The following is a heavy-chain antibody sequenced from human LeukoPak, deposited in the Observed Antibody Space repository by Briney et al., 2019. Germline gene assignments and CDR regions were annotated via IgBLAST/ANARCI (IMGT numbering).Heavy chain of an antibody. V-gene: IGHV1-2*02. J-gene: IGHJ4*02. Sequence: ASVKVSCKASGYTFTGYYMHWVRQAPGQGLEWMGWINPNSGGTNYAQKFQGRVTMTRGTSISTAYMELSRLRSDDAAVYYCARALPHYYDSSGYLDYWGQGTLVTVSS. D-gene: IGHD3-22*01. CDR1: GYTFTGYY. CDR3: ARALPHYYDSSGYLDY. CDR2: INPNSGGT.